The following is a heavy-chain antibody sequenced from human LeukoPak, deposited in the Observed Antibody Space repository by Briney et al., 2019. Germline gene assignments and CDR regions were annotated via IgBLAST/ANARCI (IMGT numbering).Heavy chain of an antibody. V-gene: IGHV3-7*01. J-gene: IGHJ4*02. CDR3: ARFYGDYSPLYYFDY. CDR1: GFTFSSYW. D-gene: IGHD4-17*01. CDR2: IKQDGSEK. Sequence: GGSLRLSCAASGFTFSSYWMSWVRQAPGKGLEWVANIKQDGSEKYYVDSVKGRFTISRDNAKNSLYLQMNSLRAEDTAVYYCARFYGDYSPLYYFDYWGQGTLVTVSS.